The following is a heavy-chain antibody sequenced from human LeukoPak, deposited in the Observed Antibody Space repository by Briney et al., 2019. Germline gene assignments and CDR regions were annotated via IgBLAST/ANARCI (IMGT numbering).Heavy chain of an antibody. D-gene: IGHD7-27*01. CDR3: ARQLGIQPWAYYFDY. CDR1: GYTFTIYY. Sequence: ASVKVSCKASGYTFTIYYMHWVRQAPGQGLEWMGIINPSGGSTSYAQKFQGRVTMTRDTSTSTVYMELSSLRSEDTAVYYCARQLGIQPWAYYFDYWGQGTLVPVSS. J-gene: IGHJ4*02. V-gene: IGHV1-46*01. CDR2: INPSGGST.